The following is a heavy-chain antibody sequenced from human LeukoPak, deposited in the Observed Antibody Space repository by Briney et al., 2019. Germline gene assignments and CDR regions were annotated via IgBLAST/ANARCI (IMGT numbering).Heavy chain of an antibody. D-gene: IGHD4-17*01. Sequence: SQTLSLTCAVSGGSISSGGYSWSWIRQPPGKGLEWIGYIYHSGSTNYNPSLKSRVTISVDTSKNQFSLKLSSVTAADTAVYYCAGHRAKLRSTVTSPSRPLGPFFDYWGQGTLVTVSS. CDR1: GGSISSGGYS. CDR2: IYHSGST. CDR3: AGHRAKLRSTVTSPSRPLGPFFDY. J-gene: IGHJ4*02. V-gene: IGHV4-30-2*01.